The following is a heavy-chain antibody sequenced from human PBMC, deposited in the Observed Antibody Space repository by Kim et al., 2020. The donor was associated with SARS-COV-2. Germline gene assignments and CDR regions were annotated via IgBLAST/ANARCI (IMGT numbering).Heavy chain of an antibody. J-gene: IGHJ4*02. Sequence: IYNDDTVRGRFTITRDNDKNSRYLQMNSLRAEDTAVYYCARGPNYSPFDYWGQGTLVTVSS. CDR2: I. CDR3: ARGPNYSPFDY. D-gene: IGHD4-4*01. V-gene: IGHV3-48*03.